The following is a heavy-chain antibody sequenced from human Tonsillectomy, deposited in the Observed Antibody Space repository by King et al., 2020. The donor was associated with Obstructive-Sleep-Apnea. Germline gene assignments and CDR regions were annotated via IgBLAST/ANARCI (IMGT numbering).Heavy chain of an antibody. CDR1: GFTFSSYS. V-gene: IGHV3-48*04. Sequence: QLVQSGGGLVQPGGSLRLSCAASGFTFSSYSMNWVRQAPGKGLEWVSYIRSSSSTIYYADSVKGRCTISRDNAKNSLYLQINSLRAEDTAVYYCARDSDGDYEYFQHSSQGTLVTVSS. CDR2: IRSSSSTI. J-gene: IGHJ1*01. D-gene: IGHD4-17*01. CDR3: ARDSDGDYEYFQH.